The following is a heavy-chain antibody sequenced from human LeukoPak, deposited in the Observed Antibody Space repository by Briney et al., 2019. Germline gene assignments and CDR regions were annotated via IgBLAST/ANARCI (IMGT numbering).Heavy chain of an antibody. CDR3: ARGRLLWFGESYLNWFDP. CDR2: INHSGST. CDR1: GGSFSGYY. Sequence: SETLSLTCAVYGGSFSGYYWSWIRQPPGKGLEWIGEINHSGSTNYNPSLKSRVTISVDTSKNQFSLKLSSVTAADTAVYYCARGRLLWFGESYLNWFDPWGQGTLVTVSS. J-gene: IGHJ5*02. D-gene: IGHD3-10*01. V-gene: IGHV4-34*01.